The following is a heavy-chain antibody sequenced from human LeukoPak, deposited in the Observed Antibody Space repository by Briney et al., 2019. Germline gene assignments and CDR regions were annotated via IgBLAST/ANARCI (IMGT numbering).Heavy chain of an antibody. V-gene: IGHV1-2*02. Sequence: EASVKVSCKASGYMFTGYYMHWVRQAPGQGLEWMGWINPNSGGTNYAQKFQGRVTMTRDTSISTAYMELSSLRSDDTGVNYCARGYCSGDCFTLFDYWGQGTLVTVSS. D-gene: IGHD2-21*02. CDR2: INPNSGGT. CDR3: ARGYCSGDCFTLFDY. CDR1: GYMFTGYY. J-gene: IGHJ4*02.